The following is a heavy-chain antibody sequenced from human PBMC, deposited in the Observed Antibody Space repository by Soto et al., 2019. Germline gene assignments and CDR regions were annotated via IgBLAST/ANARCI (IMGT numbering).Heavy chain of an antibody. J-gene: IGHJ4*02. V-gene: IGHV4-39*01. D-gene: IGHD4-17*01. CDR1: GGSISSSSYY. Sequence: QLQLQESGPGLVKPSETLSLTCTVSGGSISSSSYYWGWIRQPPGKGLEWIGSIYYSGSTYYNPSLKSRVTIAVDTSKNQFSLKLSSVTAADTAVYYCARRRHDYGDLLRVPFFDYWGQGTLVTVSS. CDR3: ARRRHDYGDLLRVPFFDY. CDR2: IYYSGST.